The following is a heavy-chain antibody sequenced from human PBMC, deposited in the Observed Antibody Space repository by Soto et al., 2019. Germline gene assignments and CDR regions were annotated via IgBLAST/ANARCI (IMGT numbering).Heavy chain of an antibody. CDR1: GFTFSSYS. CDR2: ISSSSSTI. CDR3: ARSGIAARHWFDP. J-gene: IGHJ5*02. D-gene: IGHD6-6*01. Sequence: GGSLRLSCAASGFTFSSYSMNWVRQAPGKGLEWVSYISSSSSTIYYADSVKGRFTISRDNAKNSLYLQMNSLRAEDTAVYYCARSGIAARHWFDPLGQGTLVTVSS. V-gene: IGHV3-48*04.